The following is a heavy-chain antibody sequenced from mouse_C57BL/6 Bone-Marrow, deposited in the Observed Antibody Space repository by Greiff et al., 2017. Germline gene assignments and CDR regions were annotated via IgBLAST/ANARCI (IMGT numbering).Heavy chain of an antibody. D-gene: IGHD1-1*01. Sequence: EVQRVESGGGLVQPGGSMKLSCAASGFTFSDAWMDWVRQSPEKGLEWVAEIRNKANNHATYYAESVKGRFTISRDDSKSSVYLQMNSLRAEDTGIYYCTRQEVATRDWFAYWGQGTLVTVSA. V-gene: IGHV6-6*01. CDR3: TRQEVATRDWFAY. CDR1: GFTFSDAW. J-gene: IGHJ3*01. CDR2: IRNKANNHAT.